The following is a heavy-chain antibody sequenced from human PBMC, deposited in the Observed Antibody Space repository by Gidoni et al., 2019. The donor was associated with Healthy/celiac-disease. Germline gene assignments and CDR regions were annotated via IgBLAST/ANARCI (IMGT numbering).Heavy chain of an antibody. CDR1: GFPFDDYG. V-gene: IGHV3-20*02. J-gene: IGHJ4*02. D-gene: IGHD6-13*01. CDR3: ARVLYGQQLVDY. CDR2: INWNGGST. Sequence: EVQLVASGGGVVRPGGYLSLSFAAPGFPFDDYGMSWVRQAPGKGLEWVSGINWNGGSTGYADSVKGRFTISRDNAKNSLYLQMNSLRAEDTALYHCARVLYGQQLVDYWGQGTLVTVSS.